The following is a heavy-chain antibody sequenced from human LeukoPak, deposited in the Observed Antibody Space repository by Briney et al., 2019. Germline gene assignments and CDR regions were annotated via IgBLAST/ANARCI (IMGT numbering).Heavy chain of an antibody. CDR1: GGSFSSGDYY. V-gene: IGHV4-30-4*08. D-gene: IGHD3-3*01. CDR2: IYYSGST. CDR3: ARGDLKLRFLEWSINWFDR. J-gene: IGHJ5*02. Sequence: PSETLSLTCTVSGGSFSSGDYYWSWIRQPPGKGLEWIGYIYYSGSTYYNPSLKSPVTISVDTSKNQFSLKLSSVTAADTAVYYCARGDLKLRFLEWSINWFDRWGQGTLVTVSS.